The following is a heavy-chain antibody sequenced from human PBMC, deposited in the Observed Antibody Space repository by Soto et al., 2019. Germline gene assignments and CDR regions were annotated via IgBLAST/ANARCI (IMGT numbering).Heavy chain of an antibody. CDR3: ANVLLWFGESYYGMDV. CDR2: ISYDGSNK. V-gene: IGHV3-30-3*01. D-gene: IGHD3-10*01. CDR1: GFTFSSYA. J-gene: IGHJ6*02. Sequence: QVQLVESGGGVVQPGRSLRLSCAASGFTFSSYAMHWVRQAPGQGLEWVAVISYDGSNKYYADSVQGRFTISRDNSKNTLYLQMNSLRAEDTAVYYCANVLLWFGESYYGMDVWGRGTTVTVSS.